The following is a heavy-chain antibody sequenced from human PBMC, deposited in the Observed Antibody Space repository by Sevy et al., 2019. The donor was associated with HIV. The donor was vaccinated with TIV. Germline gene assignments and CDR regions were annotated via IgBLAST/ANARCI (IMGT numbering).Heavy chain of an antibody. CDR3: AKDFTGYNGMDV. CDR1: GFTFSSYA. J-gene: IGHJ6*02. V-gene: IGHV3-30*04. D-gene: IGHD3-9*01. CDR2: ISYHGRDK. Sequence: GGSLRLSCAASGFTFSSYAMHWVRQAPGKGLEWVAVISYHGRDKFYGDSVEGRFTISRDNSKKMLYLQMNSLRAEDTAVYYCAKDFTGYNGMDVWGQGTMVTVSS.